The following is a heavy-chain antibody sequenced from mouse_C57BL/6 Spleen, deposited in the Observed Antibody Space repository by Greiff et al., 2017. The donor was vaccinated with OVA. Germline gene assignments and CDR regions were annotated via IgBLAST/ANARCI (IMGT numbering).Heavy chain of an antibody. V-gene: IGHV5-4*03. Sequence: DVKLQESGGGLVKPGGSLKLSCAASGFTFSSYAMSWVRQTPEKRLEWVATISDGGSYTYYPDNVKGRFTISRDNAKNNLYLQMSHLKSADTAMYYCARALLNYYGSSPYFDYWGQGTTLTVSS. CDR1: GFTFSSYA. D-gene: IGHD1-1*01. J-gene: IGHJ2*01. CDR3: ARALLNYYGSSPYFDY. CDR2: ISDGGSYT.